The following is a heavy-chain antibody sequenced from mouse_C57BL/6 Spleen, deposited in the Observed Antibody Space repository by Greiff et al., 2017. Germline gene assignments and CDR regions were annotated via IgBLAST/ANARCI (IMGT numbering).Heavy chain of an antibody. CDR3: ARGKRETYFDY. J-gene: IGHJ2*01. V-gene: IGHV1-82*01. Sequence: VKLVESGPELVKPGASVKISCKASGYAFSSSWMNWVKQRPGKGLEWIGRIYPGDGDTNYNGKFKGKATLTADKSSSTAYMQLSSLTSEDSAVXFCARGKRETYFDYWGKGTTLTVSS. CDR2: IYPGDGDT. CDR1: GYAFSSSW.